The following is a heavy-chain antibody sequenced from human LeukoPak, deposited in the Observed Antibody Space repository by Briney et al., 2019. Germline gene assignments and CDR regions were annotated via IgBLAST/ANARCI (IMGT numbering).Heavy chain of an antibody. V-gene: IGHV1-8*01. CDR1: GYTFTSYV. J-gene: IGHJ5*02. Sequence: ASVKVSCKASGYTFTSYVINWVRQATGQGLEWMGGMNPNSGNTGYAQKFQGRVTMTRNTSISTAYMELSSLRSEDTAVYYCARAGRLLWFGELLSEGANWFDPWGQGTLVTVSS. CDR2: MNPNSGNT. CDR3: ARAGRLLWFGELLSEGANWFDP. D-gene: IGHD3-10*01.